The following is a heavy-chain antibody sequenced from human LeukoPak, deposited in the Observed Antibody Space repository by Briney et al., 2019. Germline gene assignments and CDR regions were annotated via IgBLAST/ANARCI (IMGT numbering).Heavy chain of an antibody. D-gene: IGHD3-22*01. Sequence: SETLSLTCSVSGGSLSSYYWSWIRQPPGKGLEWLGHIYSSVSTTDHPSLKSRVTTSVDTSKNQLSLKLTSVTPADTAVYYCARFSTFRDSSGYYLDYWGQGILVTVSS. V-gene: IGHV4-59*01. CDR1: GGSLSSYY. CDR3: ARFSTFRDSSGYYLDY. CDR2: IYSSVST. J-gene: IGHJ4*02.